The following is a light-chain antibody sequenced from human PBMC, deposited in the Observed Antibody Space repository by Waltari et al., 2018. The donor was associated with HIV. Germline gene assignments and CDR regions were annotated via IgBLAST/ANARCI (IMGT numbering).Light chain of an antibody. CDR1: SSDVGSYNL. Sequence: QSALTQPASVSGSPGQSITISCTGTSSDVGSYNLVSWYQQHPGKAPTLMIYEVSKRPSGFSNRFSGSKSGNTASLTISGLQAEDEADYYCCSYAGSSTHVFGSGTKVTVL. CDR2: EVS. V-gene: IGLV2-23*02. J-gene: IGLJ1*01. CDR3: CSYAGSSTHV.